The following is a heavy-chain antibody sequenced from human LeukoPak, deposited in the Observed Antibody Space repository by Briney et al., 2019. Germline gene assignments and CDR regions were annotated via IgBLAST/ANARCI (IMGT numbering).Heavy chain of an antibody. CDR3: ARDCSGGSCTGDY. J-gene: IGHJ4*02. D-gene: IGHD2-15*01. CDR1: GFTFSSYS. Sequence: GGSLRLSCAASGFTFSSYSMNWVRQAPGKGLEWVSSISSSSSYIYYADSVKGRFTITRDNAKNSLYLQMNSLRAEDTAVYYCARDCSGGSCTGDYWGQGTLVTVSS. V-gene: IGHV3-21*01. CDR2: ISSSSSYI.